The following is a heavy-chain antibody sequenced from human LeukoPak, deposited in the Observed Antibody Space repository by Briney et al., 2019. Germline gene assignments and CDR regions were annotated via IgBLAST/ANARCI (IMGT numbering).Heavy chain of an antibody. D-gene: IGHD5-18*01. CDR1: GFTVSSNY. V-gene: IGHV3-53*01. CDR3: AKDQGIQLWLKYFQH. J-gene: IGHJ1*01. CDR2: IYSGGTT. Sequence: GGSLRLSCAASGFTVSSNYMSWVRQAPGKGLEWVSVIYSGGTTLYADSVKGRFTISRDNSKSTLYLQMNSLRAENTAVYYCAKDQGIQLWLKYFQHWGQGTLVTVSS.